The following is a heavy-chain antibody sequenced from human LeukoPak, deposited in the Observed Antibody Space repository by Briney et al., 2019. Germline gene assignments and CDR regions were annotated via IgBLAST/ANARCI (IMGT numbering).Heavy chain of an antibody. CDR2: INPSADTT. Sequence: ASVKVSCKASGYSFISYYIHLVRQAPGQGLEWMGVINPSADTTTYAQRFQGRVTMTRDTSISTAYMELSSLRSDDTAVYYCARESPGSYSSGRDYFDYWGQGTLVTVSS. CDR1: GYSFISYY. D-gene: IGHD6-19*01. J-gene: IGHJ4*02. CDR3: ARESPGSYSSGRDYFDY. V-gene: IGHV1-46*01.